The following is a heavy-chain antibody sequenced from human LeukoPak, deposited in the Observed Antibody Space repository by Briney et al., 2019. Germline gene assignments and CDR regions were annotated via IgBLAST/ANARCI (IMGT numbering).Heavy chain of an antibody. D-gene: IGHD3-10*01. CDR2: ISAYNGNT. V-gene: IGHV1-18*01. J-gene: IGHJ4*02. CDR1: GYTFTSYG. Sequence: ASVKVSCKASGYTFTSYGISWVRQAPGQGLEWMGWISAYNGNTNYAQKLQGRVTMTTGTSTSTAYMELRSLRSDDTAVYYCARGSMVRGVQYYFDYWGQGTLVTVSS. CDR3: ARGSMVRGVQYYFDY.